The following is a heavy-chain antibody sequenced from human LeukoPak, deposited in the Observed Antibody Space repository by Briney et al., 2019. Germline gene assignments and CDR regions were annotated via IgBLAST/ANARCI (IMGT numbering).Heavy chain of an antibody. V-gene: IGHV3-33*08. Sequence: GRSLRLSCAASGFTFSSYAMHWVRQAPGKGLEWVAVIWYDGSNKYYADSVKGRFTISRDNSKNTLYLQMNSLRAEDTAVYYCARETTSRDAFDIWGQGTMVTVSS. D-gene: IGHD4-11*01. CDR1: GFTFSSYA. CDR3: ARETTSRDAFDI. CDR2: IWYDGSNK. J-gene: IGHJ3*02.